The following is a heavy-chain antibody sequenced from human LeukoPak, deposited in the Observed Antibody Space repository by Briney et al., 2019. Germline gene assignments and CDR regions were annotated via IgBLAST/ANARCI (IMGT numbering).Heavy chain of an antibody. V-gene: IGHV1-69*01. D-gene: IGHD3-16*01. CDR1: GGTFSSYA. Sequence: GSSVKVSCEASGGTFSSYAISWVRQAPGQGLEWMGGIIPIFGTANYAQKFQGRVTITADESTSTAYMELSSLRSEDTAVYYCARVHRRSTVLALEYYFDYWGQGTLVTVSS. CDR3: ARVHRRSTVLALEYYFDY. CDR2: IIPIFGTA. J-gene: IGHJ4*02.